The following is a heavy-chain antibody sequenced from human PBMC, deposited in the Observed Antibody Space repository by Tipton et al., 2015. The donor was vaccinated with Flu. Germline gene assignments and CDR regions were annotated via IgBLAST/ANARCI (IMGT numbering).Heavy chain of an antibody. V-gene: IGHV3-21*01. CDR2: ISSSSSYI. Sequence: SLRLSCAASGFTFSSYSMNWVRQAPGKGLEWVSSISSSSSYIYYADSVKGRFTISRDNAKNSLYLQMNSLRAEDTAVYYCARDPREGSSSWYSYYYYMDVWGKGTTVTVSS. CDR1: GFTFSSYS. CDR3: ARDPREGSSSWYSYYYYMDV. J-gene: IGHJ6*03. D-gene: IGHD6-13*01.